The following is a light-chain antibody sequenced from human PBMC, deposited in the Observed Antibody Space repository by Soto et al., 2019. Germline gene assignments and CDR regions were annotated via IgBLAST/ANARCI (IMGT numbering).Light chain of an antibody. J-gene: IGKJ1*01. CDR1: QSVTNNY. CDR2: GAS. Sequence: EVVLTQSPGTLSLSPGERATLSCWASQSVTNNYLSWYQHKPGQAPRLLIYGASNRDTGIPDRFSGTGSGTDFTLTISRLEPEDFAVYYCQQFGSPSWTSWTFGQGTKVEIK. CDR3: QQFGSPSWTSWT. V-gene: IGKV3-20*01.